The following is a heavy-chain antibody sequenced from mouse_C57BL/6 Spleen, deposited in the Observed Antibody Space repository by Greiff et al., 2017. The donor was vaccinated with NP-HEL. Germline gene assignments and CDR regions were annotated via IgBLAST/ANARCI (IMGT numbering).Heavy chain of an antibody. V-gene: IGHV1-15*01. Sequence: VKLVESGAELVRPGASVTLSCKASGYTFTDYEMHWVKQTPVHGLEWIGAIDPETGGTAYNQKFKGKAILTADKSSSTAYMELRSRTSEDSAVYYCTRGAAQATGAMDYWGQGTSVTVSS. CDR3: TRGAAQATGAMDY. CDR1: GYTFTDYE. D-gene: IGHD3-2*02. CDR2: IDPETGGT. J-gene: IGHJ4*01.